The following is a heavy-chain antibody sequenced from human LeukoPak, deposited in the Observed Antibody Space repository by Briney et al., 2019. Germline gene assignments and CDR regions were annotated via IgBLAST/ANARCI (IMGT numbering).Heavy chain of an antibody. J-gene: IGHJ5*02. Sequence: ASVKVSCKASGYTFTDYYVHWLRQAPGQGLDWMGIINPLRGITIYAQKFQGRVTMTSDTSTNTVYMELSSLISEDTAVYYCTRTIGYRPVAGLKEKWFDPWGQGTLVTVSS. CDR1: GYTFTDYY. CDR3: TRTIGYRPVAGLKEKWFDP. CDR2: INPLRGIT. D-gene: IGHD6-19*01. V-gene: IGHV1-46*01.